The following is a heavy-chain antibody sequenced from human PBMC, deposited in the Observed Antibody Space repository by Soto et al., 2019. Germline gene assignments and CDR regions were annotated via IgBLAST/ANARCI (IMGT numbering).Heavy chain of an antibody. CDR1: GYTFTGYY. CDR3: ARDGAFSHKTVAETLHWFFDL. V-gene: IGHV1-2*02. Sequence: QVQLVQSGAEVRKPGASVKVSCRASGYTFTGYYLHWVRQAPGEGLEWMGWINPNTGGTEYAQKFQGRVTMTGDSSISTAYMELNRLTSDDTAVYYCARDGAFSHKTVAETLHWFFDLWGRGTLVTVSS. J-gene: IGHJ2*01. CDR2: INPNTGGT. D-gene: IGHD6-19*01.